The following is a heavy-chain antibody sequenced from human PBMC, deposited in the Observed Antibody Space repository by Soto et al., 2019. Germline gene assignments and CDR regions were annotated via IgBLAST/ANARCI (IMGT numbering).Heavy chain of an antibody. CDR2: IYPGDSDT. V-gene: IGHV5-51*01. J-gene: IGHJ4*02. Sequence: PGESVKISCKGSGYSFATFWIGWVRQMPGKGLEWMGIIYPGDSDTRYSPSFQGQVTISADKSISTAYLQWSSLKASDSAIYYCARHGISSGWSFFDYWGQGALVTVSS. CDR3: ARHGISSGWSFFDY. D-gene: IGHD6-19*01. CDR1: GYSFATFW.